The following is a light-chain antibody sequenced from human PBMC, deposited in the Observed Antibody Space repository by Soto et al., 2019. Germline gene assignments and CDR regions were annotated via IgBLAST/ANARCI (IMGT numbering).Light chain of an antibody. CDR3: QHYDSLPIT. CDR1: QSFISIY. J-gene: IGKJ5*01. Sequence: EIVLTQSPGTLSLSPGERATLSCRASQSFISIYLAWYQQHPGQPPRLLIYGASSRATGLPDRFSGSGSGTDFPLTISRLEPEDFAVFYCQHYDSLPITFGQGTRLEIK. V-gene: IGKV3-20*01. CDR2: GAS.